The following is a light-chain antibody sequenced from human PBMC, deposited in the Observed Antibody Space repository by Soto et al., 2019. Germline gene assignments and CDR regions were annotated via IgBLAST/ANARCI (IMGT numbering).Light chain of an antibody. V-gene: IGKV3-11*01. CDR1: QSVSSY. J-gene: IGKJ1*01. CDR2: DAS. Sequence: VVLTQSPATLSLSPGERATLSCRASQSVSSYLAWYQQKPGQAPRLLIYDASTRATGIPARFSGSGSGTDFTLTIISLEPEDFAVYYCQQRSNWPPTFGQGTKVEIK. CDR3: QQRSNWPPT.